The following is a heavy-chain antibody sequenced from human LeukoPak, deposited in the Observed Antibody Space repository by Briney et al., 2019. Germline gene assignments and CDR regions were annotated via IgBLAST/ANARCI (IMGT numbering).Heavy chain of an antibody. CDR3: ARVWSSSWYTNAFDI. J-gene: IGHJ3*02. CDR1: GFTFSSYW. CDR2: IKQDGSEK. Sequence: GGSLRLSCAASGFTFSSYWMSWVRQAPGKGLEWVANIKQDGSEKYYADSVKGRFTISRDNAKNSLYLQMNSLRAEDTAVYYCARVWSSSWYTNAFDIWGQGTMVTVSS. V-gene: IGHV3-7*01. D-gene: IGHD6-13*01.